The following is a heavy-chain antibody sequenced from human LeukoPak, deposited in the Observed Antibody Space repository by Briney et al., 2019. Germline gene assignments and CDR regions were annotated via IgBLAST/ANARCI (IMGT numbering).Heavy chain of an antibody. Sequence: SVKVSCKASGYSFTDYGISWVRQAPGQGLEWMGGIIPIFGTANFAQKFQGRVTITADESTSTAYMELSSLRSEDTAVYYCARLDEYNSSSRYFGMDVWGQGTTVTVSS. CDR1: GYSFTDYG. D-gene: IGHD6-6*01. CDR3: ARLDEYNSSSRYFGMDV. CDR2: IIPIFGTA. V-gene: IGHV1-69*13. J-gene: IGHJ6*02.